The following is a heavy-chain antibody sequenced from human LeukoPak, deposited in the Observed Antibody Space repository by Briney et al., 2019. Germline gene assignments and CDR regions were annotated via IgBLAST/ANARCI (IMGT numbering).Heavy chain of an antibody. D-gene: IGHD6-19*01. J-gene: IGHJ5*02. CDR3: ARVGVAVAYWFDP. V-gene: IGHV1-46*01. Sequence: ASVKVSCKASGYTFTSYYMHWVRQAPGQGLEWMGIINPSGGSTSYAQKFQGRVTMTRDTSTSTAYMELRSLRSDDTAVYYCARVGVAVAYWFDPWGQGTLVTVSS. CDR2: INPSGGST. CDR1: GYTFTSYY.